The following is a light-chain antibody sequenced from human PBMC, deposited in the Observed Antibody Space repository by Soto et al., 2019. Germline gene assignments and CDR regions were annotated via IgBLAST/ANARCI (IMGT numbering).Light chain of an antibody. CDR1: QSVSRY. CDR2: DAS. CDR3: QQYNIWPPYT. V-gene: IGKV3-11*01. J-gene: IGKJ2*01. Sequence: EIVLTQSPATLSLSPGERATLSCRASQSVSRYLAWYQQKPGQAPRLLIYDASNRAAGIPARFSGSESGTDFTLTISSLEPEDFALYYCQQYNIWPPYTFGQGTKVDIK.